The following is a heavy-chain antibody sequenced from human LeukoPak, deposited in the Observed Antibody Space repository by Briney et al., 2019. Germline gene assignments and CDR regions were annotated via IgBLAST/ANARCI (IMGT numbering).Heavy chain of an antibody. CDR1: GGSFSSYY. CDR2: IYYSGST. Sequence: PSETLSLTCTVSGGSFSSYYWSWIRQPPGKGLEWIGYIYYSGSTNYNPSLKSRVTISVDTSKNQFSLKLSSVTAADTAVYYCARSEGYSSGWANWFDPWGQGTLVTVSS. D-gene: IGHD6-19*01. J-gene: IGHJ5*02. V-gene: IGHV4-59*08. CDR3: ARSEGYSSGWANWFDP.